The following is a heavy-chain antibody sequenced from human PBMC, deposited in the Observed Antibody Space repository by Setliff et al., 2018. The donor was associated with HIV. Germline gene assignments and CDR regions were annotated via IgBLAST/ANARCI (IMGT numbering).Heavy chain of an antibody. Sequence: PGGSLRLSCVASGFSVNSHYMRWVRQAPGKGLEWVSIIYSGGNTYYADSVKGRFTISRDSSKNTLYLQMNSLRAEDTAVYYCARDEYYDSSGRSSYWGQGTLVTVSS. V-gene: IGHV3-66*01. J-gene: IGHJ4*02. CDR2: IYSGGNT. D-gene: IGHD3-22*01. CDR3: ARDEYYDSSGRSSY. CDR1: GFSVNSHY.